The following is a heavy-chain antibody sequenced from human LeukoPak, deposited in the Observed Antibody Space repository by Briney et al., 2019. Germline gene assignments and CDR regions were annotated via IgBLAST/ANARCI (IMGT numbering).Heavy chain of an antibody. CDR1: GFTFSRYW. Sequence: GGSLRLSCAASGFTFSRYWMSWVRQAPGKGLEWVANIKQDGSEKYYVDSVKGRFTISRDNAKNSLYLQMNSLRAEDTAVYYCARDCLYDYVWGSYRDYWGQGTLVTVSS. D-gene: IGHD3-16*02. V-gene: IGHV3-7*01. J-gene: IGHJ4*02. CDR2: IKQDGSEK. CDR3: ARDCLYDYVWGSYRDY.